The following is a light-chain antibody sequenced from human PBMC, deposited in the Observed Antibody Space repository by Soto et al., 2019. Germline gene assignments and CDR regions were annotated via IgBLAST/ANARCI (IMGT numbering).Light chain of an antibody. CDR1: SSNIGAGYD. CDR3: QSYDSSLSGWV. J-gene: IGLJ3*02. V-gene: IGLV1-40*01. CDR2: GNS. Sequence: QYVLTQPPSVSGAPGQRVTISCTGSSSNIGAGYDVHWYQQLPGTAPKLLIYGNSSRPSGVPDRFSGSKSGTSASLAITGLQAEDEADYYCQSYDSSLSGWVFGGGTKVTVL.